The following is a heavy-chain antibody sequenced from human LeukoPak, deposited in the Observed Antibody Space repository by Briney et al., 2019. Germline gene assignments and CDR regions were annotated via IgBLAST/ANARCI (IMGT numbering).Heavy chain of an antibody. CDR2: IYYSGST. CDR3: ARLQGAFLEWLPRRRYYMDV. CDR1: GGSISSSSYY. Sequence: SETLSLTCTVSGGSISSSSYYWGWIRQPPGKGLEWIGSIYYSGSTYYNPSLKSRVTISVDTSKNQFSLKLSSVTAADTAMYYCARLQGAFLEWLPRRRYYMDVWGKGTTVTVSS. J-gene: IGHJ6*03. D-gene: IGHD3-3*01. V-gene: IGHV4-39*07.